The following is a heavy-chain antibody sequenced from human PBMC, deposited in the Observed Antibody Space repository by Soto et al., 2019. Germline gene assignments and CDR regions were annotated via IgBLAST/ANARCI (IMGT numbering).Heavy chain of an antibody. Sequence: EVQMLESGGGLVQPGGSLRLSCAASEFTFSSYAMRWVRQAPVKGLEWVSAISGSGGSTYYAASVKGRFTSPRDNSKNTLYLQMNSLSAEDTAVDYCARRGSGSYSDYWGHGVLVVGSS. V-gene: IGHV3-23*01. J-gene: IGHJ4*01. D-gene: IGHD1-26*01. CDR1: EFTFSSYA. CDR2: ISGSGGST. CDR3: ARRGSGSYSDY.